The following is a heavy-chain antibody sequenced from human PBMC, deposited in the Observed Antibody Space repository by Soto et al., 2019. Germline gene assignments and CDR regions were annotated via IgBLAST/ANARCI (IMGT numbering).Heavy chain of an antibody. D-gene: IGHD6-19*01. V-gene: IGHV4-59*01. J-gene: IGHJ4*02. CDR2: IYYSGST. Sequence: PSETLSLTCTVSGGSISSYYWSWIRQPPGKGLEWIGYIYYSGSTNYNPSLKSRVTISVDTSKNQFSLKLSSVTAADTAVYYCARGLWEYSSGWYSFDYWGQGTLVTVSS. CDR3: ARGLWEYSSGWYSFDY. CDR1: GGSISSYY.